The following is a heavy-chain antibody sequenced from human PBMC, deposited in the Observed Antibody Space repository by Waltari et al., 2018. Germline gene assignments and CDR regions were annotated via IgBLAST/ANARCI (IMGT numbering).Heavy chain of an antibody. Sequence: QMQLVQSGPEVKKPGTSVKVSCKASGFTFTSSAMQWVRQARGQRLEWVGWIGVGSGNTNYAEKSQGRDTITADTSTDTAYMELSSLRSEDTAVYYCATVSVLGGFCDIWGQGTMVTVSS. CDR3: ATVSVLGGFCDI. CDR2: IGVGSGNT. D-gene: IGHD2-8*02. CDR1: GFTFTSSA. V-gene: IGHV1-58*02. J-gene: IGHJ3*02.